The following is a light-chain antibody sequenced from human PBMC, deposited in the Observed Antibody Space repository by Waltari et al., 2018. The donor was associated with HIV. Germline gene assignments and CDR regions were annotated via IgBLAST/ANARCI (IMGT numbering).Light chain of an antibody. Sequence: QSALTQPASVSGSPGQSIPISCTGTSSDVGGYNYVSWYQQHPGKAPKLMIYEVSHRPSGVSNRFSGSKSGNTASLTISGLQAEDEADYYCSSYTSSSTLVVFGGGTKLTVL. V-gene: IGLV2-14*01. CDR3: SSYTSSSTLVV. CDR2: EVS. CDR1: SSDVGGYNY. J-gene: IGLJ2*01.